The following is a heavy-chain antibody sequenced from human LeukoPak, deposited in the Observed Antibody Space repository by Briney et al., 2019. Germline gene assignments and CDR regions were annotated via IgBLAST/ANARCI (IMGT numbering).Heavy chain of an antibody. CDR2: IKQDGSEK. Sequence: PGGSLRLSCAASGFTFSSYWMSWVRQAPGKGLEWVANIKQDGSEKCYVDSVKGRFTISRDNAKNSLYLQMNSLRAEDTAVYYCRYYDILTGSYQPDYWGQGTLVTVSS. CDR1: GFTFSSYW. CDR3: RYYDILTGSYQPDY. V-gene: IGHV3-7*01. D-gene: IGHD3-9*01. J-gene: IGHJ4*02.